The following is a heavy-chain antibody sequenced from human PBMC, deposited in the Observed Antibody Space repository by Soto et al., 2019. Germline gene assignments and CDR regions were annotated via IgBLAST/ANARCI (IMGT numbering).Heavy chain of an antibody. CDR3: ARDPRSGWAHDAFDV. J-gene: IGHJ3*01. V-gene: IGHV1-69*01. CDR2: IIPVFGAA. CDR1: GGAFSTSD. Sequence: QVHLVQSGAEVKMPGSSVRVSCASSGGAFSTSDIGWVRQAPGQGLEWMGGIIPVFGAANYAQKFQGRVTITADESTRTAYLEMSSLKSEDTATYYGARDPRSGWAHDAFDVWGPGTFIIVSS. D-gene: IGHD3-22*01.